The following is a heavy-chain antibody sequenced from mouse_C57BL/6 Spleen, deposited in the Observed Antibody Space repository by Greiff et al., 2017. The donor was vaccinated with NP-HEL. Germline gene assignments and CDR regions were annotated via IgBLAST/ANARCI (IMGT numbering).Heavy chain of an antibody. CDR2: IYPRSGNT. J-gene: IGHJ4*01. CDR1: GYTFTSYG. V-gene: IGHV1-81*01. D-gene: IGHD1-1*01. Sequence: VQLQQSGAELARPGASVKLSCKASGYTFTSYGISWVKQRTGQGLEWIGEIYPRSGNTYYNEKFKGKATLTADKSSSTAYMELRSLTSEDSAVYFCARNYYYGSSLSYAMDYWGQGTSVTVSS. CDR3: ARNYYYGSSLSYAMDY.